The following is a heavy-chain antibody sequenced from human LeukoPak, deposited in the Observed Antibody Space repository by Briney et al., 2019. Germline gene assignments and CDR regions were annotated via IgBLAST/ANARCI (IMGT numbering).Heavy chain of an antibody. CDR1: GFTFSNAW. D-gene: IGHD2-15*01. Sequence: GGSLRLSCAASGFTFSNAWMSWVRQAPGKGLEWVANIKQDGSEKYYVDSVKGRFTISRDNAKNSLYLQMNSLKAEDTAVYYCARQTRILDYWGQGTLVTVSS. V-gene: IGHV3-7*01. J-gene: IGHJ4*02. CDR3: ARQTRILDY. CDR2: IKQDGSEK.